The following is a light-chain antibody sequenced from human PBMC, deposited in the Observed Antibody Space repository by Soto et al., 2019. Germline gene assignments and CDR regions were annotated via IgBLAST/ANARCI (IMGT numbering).Light chain of an antibody. CDR3: SSYTSSSTLVV. CDR2: DVS. Sequence: QSALTQPASVSGSPGQSITISCTGTSGDVGGYNYVSWYQQHPGKAPKLMIFDVSNRPSGLSNRFSGSKSGNTASLTISGLQAEDEADYYCSSYTSSSTLVVFGGGTKVTVL. CDR1: SGDVGGYNY. V-gene: IGLV2-14*01. J-gene: IGLJ2*01.